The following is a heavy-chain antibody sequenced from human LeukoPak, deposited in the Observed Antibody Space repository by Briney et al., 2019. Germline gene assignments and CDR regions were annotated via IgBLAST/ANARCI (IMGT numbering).Heavy chain of an antibody. CDR3: ARGGTYYDFWSGYGEGDY. V-gene: IGHV3-20*01. CDR2: INWNGGSI. D-gene: IGHD3-3*01. CDR1: GFTFDDYG. J-gene: IGHJ4*02. Sequence: GGSLRLSCAASGFTFDDYGMTWVRQAPGKGLEWVSGINWNGGSIGYADSVKGRFTISRDNAKNSLYLQMNSLRAEDTALYHCARGGTYYDFWSGYGEGDYWGQGTLVTVSS.